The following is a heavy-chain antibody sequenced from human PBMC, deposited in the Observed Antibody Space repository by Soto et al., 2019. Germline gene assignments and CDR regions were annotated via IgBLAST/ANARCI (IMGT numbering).Heavy chain of an antibody. CDR2: ISRTSEDI. Sequence: EVQLVESGGGLVKPGGSLRLSCRASGFSFSSYTMSWVRQAPGKGLEWVSSISRTSEDIYYADSLKGRCDISRDNARNLVSLEVDSLRVEDGAVYYCAGVGRAYGGGGIPDWWGQGTLVTVSS. D-gene: IGHD5-12*01. V-gene: IGHV3-21*06. J-gene: IGHJ4*02. CDR1: GFSFSSYT. CDR3: AGVGRAYGGGGIPDW.